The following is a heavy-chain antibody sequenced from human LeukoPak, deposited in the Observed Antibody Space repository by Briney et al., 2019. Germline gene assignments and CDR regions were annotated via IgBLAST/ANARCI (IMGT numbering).Heavy chain of an antibody. Sequence: GESLKIPCKGSGYSFTSYWIGWVRQMPGKGLEWMGIIYPGDSDTRYSPSFQGQVTISADKSISTAYLQWSSLKASDTAMYYCARHCSGGSCYGYYYYGMDVWGQGTTVTVSS. J-gene: IGHJ6*02. V-gene: IGHV5-51*01. CDR1: GYSFTSYW. CDR2: IYPGDSDT. D-gene: IGHD2-15*01. CDR3: ARHCSGGSCYGYYYYGMDV.